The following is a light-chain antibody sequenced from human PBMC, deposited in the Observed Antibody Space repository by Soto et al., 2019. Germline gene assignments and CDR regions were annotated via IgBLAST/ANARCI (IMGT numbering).Light chain of an antibody. CDR3: QQYNNWPPIT. CDR1: QSVRSN. V-gene: IGKV3-15*01. CDR2: GAS. J-gene: IGKJ5*01. Sequence: EIVLTQSPGTLSLSPVERATLYFSSSQSVRSNLAWYQQKPGQSPRLLIYGASTRATGIPARFSGSGSGTEFTLTISSLQSEDFAVYYCQQYNNWPPITFGQGTRLENK.